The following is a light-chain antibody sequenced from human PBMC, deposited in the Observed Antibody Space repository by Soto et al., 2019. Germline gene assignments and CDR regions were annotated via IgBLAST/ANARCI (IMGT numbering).Light chain of an antibody. CDR1: QSVGNY. CDR2: GAS. J-gene: IGKJ4*01. CDR3: QQRSDWPPLT. Sequence: EIVLTQSPATLSLSPGERATLSCRASQSVGNYLAWYQQKPGQAPRLLIYGASIRATGIPARFSGSGTGTDFTLPISSLEPEDFAIYYCQQRSDWPPLTFGGGTKVEIK. V-gene: IGKV3-11*01.